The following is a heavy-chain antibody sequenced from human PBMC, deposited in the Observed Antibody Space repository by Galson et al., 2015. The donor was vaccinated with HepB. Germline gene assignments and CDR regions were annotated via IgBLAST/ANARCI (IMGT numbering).Heavy chain of an antibody. CDR2: IYYSGST. CDR1: GGSISSYY. V-gene: IGHV4-59*01. Sequence: TLSLTCTVSGGSISSYYLSWIRQPPGKGLEWIGYIYYSGSTNYNPSLKSRVTISVDTSKNQFSLKLSSVTAADTAVYYCARVIMRPNDAFDTWGQGTMVTVSS. J-gene: IGHJ3*02. CDR3: ARVIMRPNDAFDT.